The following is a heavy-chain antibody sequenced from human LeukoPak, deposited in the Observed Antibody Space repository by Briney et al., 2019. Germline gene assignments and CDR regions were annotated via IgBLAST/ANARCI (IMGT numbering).Heavy chain of an antibody. V-gene: IGHV4-59*01. CDR2: IYYSGST. J-gene: IGHJ4*02. CDR1: GFTYSSYT. CDR3: AKSDYYGASDY. Sequence: KPGGSLRLSCAASGFTYSSYTMNWIRQSPGKGLEWIGYIYYSGSTSYNPSLKSRVTISVDTFRNQFSLKLTSVTAADTAIYYCAKSDYYGASDYWGQGTLVTVSS. D-gene: IGHD3-10*01.